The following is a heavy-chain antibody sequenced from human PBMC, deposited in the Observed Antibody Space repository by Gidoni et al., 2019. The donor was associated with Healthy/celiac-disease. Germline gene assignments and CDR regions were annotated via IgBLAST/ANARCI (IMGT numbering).Heavy chain of an antibody. J-gene: IGHJ5*02. Sequence: QVQLQQWGAGLLKPSETLSLTCAVYGGSFSGYYWIWIRQPPGKGLEWIGEINHSGSTNYNPSLKSRVTISVDTSKNQFSLKLSSVTAADTAVYYCASWGGVVPAAPAGYWFDPWGQGTLVTVSS. V-gene: IGHV4-34*01. CDR1: GGSFSGYY. CDR3: ASWGGVVPAAPAGYWFDP. D-gene: IGHD2-2*01. CDR2: INHSGST.